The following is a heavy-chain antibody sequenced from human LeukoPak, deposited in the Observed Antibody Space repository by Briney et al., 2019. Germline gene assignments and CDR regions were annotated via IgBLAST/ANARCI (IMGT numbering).Heavy chain of an antibody. CDR3: AREGIQLRDPSRALDAFDI. Sequence: GGSLRLSCAASGFTFSSYSMHGVRQAPGKGLEWVAFIRYDGSNKYYADSVKGRFTISRDNAKNSLYLQMNSLRAEDTAVYYCAREGIQLRDPSRALDAFDIWGQGTMVTVSS. J-gene: IGHJ3*02. CDR2: IRYDGSNK. CDR1: GFTFSSYS. D-gene: IGHD5-18*01. V-gene: IGHV3-30*02.